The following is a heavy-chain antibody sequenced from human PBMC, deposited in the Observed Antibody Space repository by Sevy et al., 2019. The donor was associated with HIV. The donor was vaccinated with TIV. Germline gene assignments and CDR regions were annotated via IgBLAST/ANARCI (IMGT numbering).Heavy chain of an antibody. CDR3: ARDKRFLNDAFDV. Sequence: SETLSLTCTVSGDSIRSGSYYWSWFRQPAGKGLEWIGRIYTSGIPKYNPSLESRVTISADTSKNQFSLDLSSVTAADTAIYYCARDKRFLNDAFDVWGQGTMVTVSS. CDR2: IYTSGIP. V-gene: IGHV4-61*02. CDR1: GDSIRSGSYY. J-gene: IGHJ3*01. D-gene: IGHD3-10*01.